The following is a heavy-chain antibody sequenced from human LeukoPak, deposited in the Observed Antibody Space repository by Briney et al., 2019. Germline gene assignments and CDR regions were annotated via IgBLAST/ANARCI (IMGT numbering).Heavy chain of an antibody. J-gene: IGHJ4*02. CDR1: GFTFSTYS. Sequence: PGGSLRLSCAASGFTFSTYSMNWVRQTPGNGLEWVSSINNHGDNKFYADSVKGRFTTSRDNANNFLYLQMNNLRAEDTALYYCAGRSCSTRKCPLDYWGQGTLVTVSS. CDR3: AGRSCSTRKCPLDY. V-gene: IGHV3-21*01. D-gene: IGHD2-2*01. CDR2: INNHGDNK.